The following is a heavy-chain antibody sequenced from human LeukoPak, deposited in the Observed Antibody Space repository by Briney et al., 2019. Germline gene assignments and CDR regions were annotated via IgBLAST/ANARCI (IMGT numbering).Heavy chain of an antibody. Sequence: GGSLRLSCAASGFTFSDYYMSWLRQAPGKGLEWVSYISSSGSTIYYADSVKGRFTISRDNAKNSLYLQMNSLRAEDTAVYYCAREGTLILWKYGMDVWGQGTTVTVSS. CDR2: ISSSGSTI. J-gene: IGHJ6*02. V-gene: IGHV3-11*01. D-gene: IGHD2-21*01. CDR3: AREGTLILWKYGMDV. CDR1: GFTFSDYY.